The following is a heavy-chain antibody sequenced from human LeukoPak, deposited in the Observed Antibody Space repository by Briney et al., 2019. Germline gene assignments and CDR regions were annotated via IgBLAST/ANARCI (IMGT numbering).Heavy chain of an antibody. CDR3: ASGQDSSSWFDY. Sequence: SVKVSCKASGGTFSSYAIIWVRQAPGQGLEWMGRIIPILGIANYAQKFQGRVTITADKSTSTAYMELSSLRSEDTAVYYCASGQDSSSWFDYWGQGTLVTVSS. CDR1: GGTFSSYA. J-gene: IGHJ4*02. D-gene: IGHD6-13*01. V-gene: IGHV1-69*04. CDR2: IIPILGIA.